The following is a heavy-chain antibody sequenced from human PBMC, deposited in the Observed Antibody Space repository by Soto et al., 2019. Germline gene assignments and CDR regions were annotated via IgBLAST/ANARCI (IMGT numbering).Heavy chain of an antibody. J-gene: IGHJ3*02. V-gene: IGHV1-18*01. CDR3: ETEKDSSGYYDAFDI. CDR1: GYTFTSYG. D-gene: IGHD3-22*01. Sequence: ASVKVSCKASGYTFTSYGISWVRQAPGQGLEWMGWISDNNGNTNYAQKLRGRVTMTTDTSTSLDYMEMRSLRSDDTTVYYCETEKDSSGYYDAFDIWGQGTMVTVSS. CDR2: ISDNNGNT.